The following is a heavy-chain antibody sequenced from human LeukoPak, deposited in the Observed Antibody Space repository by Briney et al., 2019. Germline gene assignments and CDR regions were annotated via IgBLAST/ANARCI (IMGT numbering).Heavy chain of an antibody. D-gene: IGHD3-22*01. CDR2: INAGNGHT. Sequence: ASVKVSCKASGYTFTNYGMHWVRQAPGQRLEWMGWINAGNGHTKYSQEFQGRVTIAGDTSASTAYMELSSLRSEDMAVYYCATYDVSGYFNYWGQGTRVTVSS. J-gene: IGHJ4*02. CDR3: ATYDVSGYFNY. V-gene: IGHV1-3*03. CDR1: GYTFTNYG.